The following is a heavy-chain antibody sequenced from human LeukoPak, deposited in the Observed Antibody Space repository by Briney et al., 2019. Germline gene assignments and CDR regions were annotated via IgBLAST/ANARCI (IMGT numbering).Heavy chain of an antibody. D-gene: IGHD3-9*01. Sequence: ASVKVSCKASGYTFTSYDINWVRQATGQGLEWMGWMNTNSGNTGYAQKFQGRVTMTRNTSISTAYMELSSLRSEDTAVYYCARGPSAPKLVLRYFDWLYYFDYWGQGTLVTVSS. CDR2: MNTNSGNT. V-gene: IGHV1-8*01. J-gene: IGHJ4*02. CDR3: ARGPSAPKLVLRYFDWLYYFDY. CDR1: GYTFTSYD.